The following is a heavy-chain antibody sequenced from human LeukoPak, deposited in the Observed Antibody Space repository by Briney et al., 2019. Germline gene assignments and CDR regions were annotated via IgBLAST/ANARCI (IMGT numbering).Heavy chain of an antibody. D-gene: IGHD6-19*01. CDR3: AKDHWQWLAYYYYGMDV. V-gene: IGHV3-23*01. J-gene: IGHJ6*02. CDR1: GFTFSSYA. Sequence: GGSLRLSCAASGFTFSSYAMSWVRQAPGKGLEWVSAISGSGGSTYYADSVKGRFTTSRDNSKNTLYLQMNSLRAEDTAVYYCAKDHWQWLAYYYYGMDVWGQGTTVTVSS. CDR2: ISGSGGST.